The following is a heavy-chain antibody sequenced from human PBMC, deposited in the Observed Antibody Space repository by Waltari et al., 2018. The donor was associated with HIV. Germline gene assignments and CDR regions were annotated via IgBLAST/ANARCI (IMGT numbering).Heavy chain of an antibody. CDR1: GLTVSTNY. CDR2: IDSDGNT. D-gene: IGHD4-4*01. Sequence: EVKLVESGGGLVQPGGSLRLSCAASGLTVSTNYMSWVRQDPGMGLEWVSLIDSDGNTRYADSVKGRFTISRDSSKNMVYLQMKSLRGEDTAVYYCANSDDYSNYYYGMDVWGQGTTVTVSS. J-gene: IGHJ6*02. CDR3: ANSDDYSNYYYGMDV. V-gene: IGHV3-66*01.